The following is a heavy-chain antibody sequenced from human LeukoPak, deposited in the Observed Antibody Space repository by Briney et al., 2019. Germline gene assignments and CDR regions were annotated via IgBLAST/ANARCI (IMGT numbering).Heavy chain of an antibody. J-gene: IGHJ4*02. CDR1: GFTFSIYG. CDR3: ARLSVGYSSGWYWAY. CDR2: IRYDGSNK. V-gene: IGHV3-30*02. Sequence: GGSLRLSCAASGFTFSIYGMHWVRQAPGKGLEWVAFIRYDGSNKYYADSVKGRFTISRDNAKNSLYLQMNSLRAEDTAVYYCARLSVGYSSGWYWAYWGQGTLVTVSS. D-gene: IGHD6-19*01.